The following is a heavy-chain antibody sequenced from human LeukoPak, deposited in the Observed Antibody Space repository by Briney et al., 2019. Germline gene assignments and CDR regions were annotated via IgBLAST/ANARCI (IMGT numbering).Heavy chain of an antibody. J-gene: IGHJ5*02. D-gene: IGHD6-13*01. V-gene: IGHV4-39*07. CDR1: GGSISTSNYY. Sequence: SETLSLTCTVSGGSISTSNYYWGWIRQPPGKGLEWIGNIFYSGSTYYSPSLKSRVTISLDTSKNQFSLKVTSVTAADTAVYYCARQGSSWNWFDPWGQGTLVTVSS. CDR3: ARQGSSWNWFDP. CDR2: IFYSGST.